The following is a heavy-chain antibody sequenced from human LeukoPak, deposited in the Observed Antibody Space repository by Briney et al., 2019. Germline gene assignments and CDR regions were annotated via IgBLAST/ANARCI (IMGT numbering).Heavy chain of an antibody. Sequence: GASVKVSCKASGYTFTGYYMHWVRQAPRQGLEWMGRINPNSGDTNYAQKFQGRVTMTRYTSISTAYMELSRLRSDDTAVYYCARDSSGFLEWSDYWGQRTLVTVSS. CDR2: INPNSGDT. CDR3: ARDSSGFLEWSDY. CDR1: GYTFTGYY. J-gene: IGHJ4*02. D-gene: IGHD3-3*01. V-gene: IGHV1-2*06.